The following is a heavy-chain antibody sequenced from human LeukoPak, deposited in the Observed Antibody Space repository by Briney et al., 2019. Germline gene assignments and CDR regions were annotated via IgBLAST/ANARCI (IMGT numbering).Heavy chain of an antibody. CDR2: INPNSGDT. CDR1: GYTFTGDY. J-gene: IGHJ4*02. Sequence: GASVKVSCKASGYTFTGDYIHWVRQAPGQGLEWMGWINPNSGDTHYPQKFQGRVTMTSDTSISTAYMELSRLSPDDTAVYYCARDLRGNSMFFDYWGQGTLVTVSS. D-gene: IGHD4-23*01. CDR3: ARDLRGNSMFFDY. V-gene: IGHV1-2*02.